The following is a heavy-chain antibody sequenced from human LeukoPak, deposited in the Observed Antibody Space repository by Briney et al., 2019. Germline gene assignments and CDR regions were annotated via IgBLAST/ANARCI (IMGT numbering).Heavy chain of an antibody. Sequence: KPSETLSLTCTVSGGSISSYYWSWIRQPPGKGLEWIGYIYYSGSTNYNPSLKSRVTISVDTSKNQFSLKLSSVTAADTAVYYCARHKGYSNYDYWGQGTLVTVSS. J-gene: IGHJ4*02. CDR2: IYYSGST. V-gene: IGHV4-59*08. CDR3: ARHKGYSNYDY. D-gene: IGHD4-11*01. CDR1: GGSISSYY.